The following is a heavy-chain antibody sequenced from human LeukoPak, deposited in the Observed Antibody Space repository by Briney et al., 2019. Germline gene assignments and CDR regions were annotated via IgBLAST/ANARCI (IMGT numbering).Heavy chain of an antibody. CDR3: ARDKTSYYYDSSGYFDY. J-gene: IGHJ4*02. V-gene: IGHV3-48*03. CDR1: GFTFSSYE. CDR2: ISSSGSTI. D-gene: IGHD3-22*01. Sequence: PGGSLRLSCAASGFTFSSYEMNWVRQAPGKGLEWVSYISSSGSTIYYADSVKGRFTISRDNAKNSLYLKMNSLRAEDTAVYYCARDKTSYYYDSSGYFDYWGQGTLVTVSS.